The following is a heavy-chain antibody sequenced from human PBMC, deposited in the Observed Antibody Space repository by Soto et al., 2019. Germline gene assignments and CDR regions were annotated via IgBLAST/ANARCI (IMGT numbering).Heavy chain of an antibody. D-gene: IGHD1-26*01. CDR1: GYTFTSYA. Sequence: ASVKVSCKASGYTFTSYAMHWVRQAPGQRLEWMGWINAGNGNTKYSQKFQGRVTITRDTSASTAYMELSSLRSEDTAVYYCARAIGSGSYYRLWVFDYWGQGTLVTVSS. CDR3: ARAIGSGSYYRLWVFDY. J-gene: IGHJ4*02. V-gene: IGHV1-3*01. CDR2: INAGNGNT.